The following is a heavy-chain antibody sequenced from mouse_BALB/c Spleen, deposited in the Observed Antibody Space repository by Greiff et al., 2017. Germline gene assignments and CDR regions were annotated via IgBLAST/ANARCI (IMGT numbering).Heavy chain of an antibody. D-gene: IGHD1-1*01. CDR1: GYTFTSYW. CDR3: AIYYYGSSYCY. J-gene: IGHJ2*01. Sequence: VQLQQPGAELVKPGASVKLSCKASGYTFTSYWMHWVKQRPGQGLEWIGEINPSNGRTNYNEKFKSKATLTVDKSSSTAYMQLSSLTSEDSAVYYCAIYYYGSSYCYWGQGTTLTVSS. V-gene: IGHV1S81*02. CDR2: INPSNGRT.